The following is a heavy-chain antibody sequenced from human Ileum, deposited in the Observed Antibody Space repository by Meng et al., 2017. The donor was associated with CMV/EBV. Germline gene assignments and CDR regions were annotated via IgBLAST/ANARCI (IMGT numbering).Heavy chain of an antibody. Sequence: QADLREPGPGLWKPSETLSPPCTVSSASISPYYWNWIRQPAGKGLEWIGRIYTGGPTDYNPSLKSRVTMSVDTSKNQFFLNLSSVTAADTAVYYCARGQTVRGFEYWGLGILVTVSS. CDR1: SASISPYY. D-gene: IGHD3-10*01. CDR3: ARGQTVRGFEY. CDR2: IYTGGPT. V-gene: IGHV4-4*07. J-gene: IGHJ4*02.